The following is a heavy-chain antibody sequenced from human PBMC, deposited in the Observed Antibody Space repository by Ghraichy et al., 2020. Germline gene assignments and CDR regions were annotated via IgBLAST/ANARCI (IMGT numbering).Heavy chain of an antibody. CDR1: GFTFSNAW. D-gene: IGHD3-16*02. V-gene: IGHV3-15*01. CDR2: IKSKTDGGTT. Sequence: LSLTCAASGFTFSNAWMSWVRQAPGKGLEWVGRIKSKTDGGTTDYAAPVKGRFTISRDDSKNTLYLQMNSLKTEDTAVYYCTTDAVIDYVWGSYRHDAFDIWGQGTMVTVSS. J-gene: IGHJ3*02. CDR3: TTDAVIDYVWGSYRHDAFDI.